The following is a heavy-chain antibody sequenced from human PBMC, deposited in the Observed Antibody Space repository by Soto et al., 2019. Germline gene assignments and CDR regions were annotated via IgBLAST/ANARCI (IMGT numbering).Heavy chain of an antibody. Sequence: ASVKVSCKASGYTFSDYFIHWVRQAPGQGLEWMGWINPNCGGTNYAQKFEGWVTMTRDTSISTAYMELSRLKSDDTAVYYCAKEEGLGYYGMDVWGQGTTVTVSS. CDR3: AKEEGLGYYGMDV. CDR1: GYTFSDYF. V-gene: IGHV1-2*04. CDR2: INPNCGGT. D-gene: IGHD6-6*01. J-gene: IGHJ6*02.